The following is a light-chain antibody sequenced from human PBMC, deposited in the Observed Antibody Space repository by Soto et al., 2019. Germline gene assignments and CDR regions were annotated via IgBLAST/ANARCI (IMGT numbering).Light chain of an antibody. CDR1: SSDVGGYNF. CDR3: CSYAGSSTVV. J-gene: IGLJ2*01. CDR2: DVS. V-gene: IGLV2-11*01. Sequence: QSVLTQPRSVSGSPGQSVTISCTGTSSDVGGYNFVSWYQQHPGKAPKLVILDVSKRPSGVPDRFSGSKSGNTASLTISGLQAEDEADYYCCSYAGSSTVVFGGGTKLTVL.